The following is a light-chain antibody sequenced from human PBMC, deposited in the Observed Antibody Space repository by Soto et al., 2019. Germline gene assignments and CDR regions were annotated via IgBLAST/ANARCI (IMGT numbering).Light chain of an antibody. CDR3: QQAETYPVT. CDR1: QGIRTY. V-gene: IGKV1-9*01. J-gene: IGKJ5*01. CDR2: SVS. Sequence: DVQLTQSPSFLSASVGDRVTITCRASQGIRTYFAWYQQKSGKAPKLLINSVSALQSGVPSRFSGSGSGTEFKLTISSLQPEDFANYYCQQAETYPVTFGHGTRLEI.